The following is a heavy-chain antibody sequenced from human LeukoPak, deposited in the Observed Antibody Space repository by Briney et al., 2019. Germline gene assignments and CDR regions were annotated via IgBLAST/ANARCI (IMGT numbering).Heavy chain of an antibody. Sequence: SETLSLTCAVYGGSFSGYYWSWIRQPPGKGLEWIGEINHSGSTNYNPSLKSRVTISVDTSKNQFSLKLSSVTAADTAVYYCARGDSSGDGGKLDYWGQGTLVTVSS. V-gene: IGHV4-34*01. J-gene: IGHJ4*02. CDR3: ARGDSSGDGGKLDY. CDR2: INHSGST. CDR1: GGSFSGYY. D-gene: IGHD3-22*01.